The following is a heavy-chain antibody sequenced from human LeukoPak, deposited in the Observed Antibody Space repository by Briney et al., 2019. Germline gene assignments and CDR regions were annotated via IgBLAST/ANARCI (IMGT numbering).Heavy chain of an antibody. J-gene: IGHJ4*02. V-gene: IGHV1-2*02. Sequence: ASVKVSCKASGYTYTAYYLHWVRQAPGQGLEWMGWINPNSGGTHYAQKFQGRVTMTRDTSISTVYMELSSLRSDDTAVYYCARVSAGYTGGWHFDYWGQGTLVTVSS. CDR3: ARVSAGYTGGWHFDY. D-gene: IGHD6-19*01. CDR2: INPNSGGT. CDR1: GYTYTAYY.